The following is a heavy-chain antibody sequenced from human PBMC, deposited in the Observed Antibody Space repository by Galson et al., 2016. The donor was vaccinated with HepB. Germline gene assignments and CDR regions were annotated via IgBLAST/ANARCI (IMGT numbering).Heavy chain of an antibody. CDR1: GFTLSTYS. D-gene: IGHD7-27*01. Sequence: SLRLSCAVSGFTLSTYSTNWVRQAPGKGLEWIAYIRSRSNDRAIFYAGSVKGRFTISGDNAESMYLQMNSLRDKDTAVDYCVRDHDWGFDYWGQGALVTISS. J-gene: IGHJ4*02. V-gene: IGHV3-48*02. CDR2: IRSRSNDRAI. CDR3: VRDHDWGFDY.